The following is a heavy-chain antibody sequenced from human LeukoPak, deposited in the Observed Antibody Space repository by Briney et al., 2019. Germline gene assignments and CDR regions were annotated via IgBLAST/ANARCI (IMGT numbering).Heavy chain of an antibody. CDR1: GFTFSSYE. Sequence: GGSLRLSCAASGFTFSSYEMNWVRQAPGKGLEWVASISYDGSNKKYADSVKGRLTISRDNSKNTLFLQMNSLRPEDTAVYYCAKRGDGYNFGYWGQGTLVTVSS. V-gene: IGHV3-30*18. D-gene: IGHD5-24*01. J-gene: IGHJ4*02. CDR2: ISYDGSNK. CDR3: AKRGDGYNFGY.